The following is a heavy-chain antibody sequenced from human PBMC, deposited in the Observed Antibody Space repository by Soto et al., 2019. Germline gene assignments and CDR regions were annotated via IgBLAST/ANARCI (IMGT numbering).Heavy chain of an antibody. V-gene: IGHV1-69*06. CDR1: GGSLSTNP. CDR3: ARRHSGGFYRFFDS. CDR2: TGSGTGPG. J-gene: IGHJ4*02. D-gene: IGHD2-15*01. Sequence: ASVKVSCKASGGSLSTNPISWLRQAPGQGLEWMGGTGSGTGPGNHAQKFQGRLTVTADKSTSTVYMELTNLSSGDTAVYYCARRHSGGFYRFFDSWGQGTLVTVSS.